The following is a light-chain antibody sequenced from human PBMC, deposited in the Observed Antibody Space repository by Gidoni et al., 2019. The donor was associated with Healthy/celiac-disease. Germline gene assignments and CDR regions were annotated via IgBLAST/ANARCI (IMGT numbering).Light chain of an antibody. Sequence: DIQMTQSPSSLSASVGDRVTITCRASQSISSYLNWYQQKPGKAPKLLIYAASSLQSGVPSMFSGGGSGTDFTLTISSLQPEDFATYYCQQSYSTLTFXGXTKVEIK. J-gene: IGKJ4*01. CDR3: QQSYSTLT. CDR2: AAS. V-gene: IGKV1-39*01. CDR1: QSISSY.